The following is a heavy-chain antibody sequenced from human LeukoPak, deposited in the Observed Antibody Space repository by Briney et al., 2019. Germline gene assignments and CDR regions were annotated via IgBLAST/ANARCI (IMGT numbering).Heavy chain of an antibody. V-gene: IGHV1-18*01. CDR1: GYTFTSYG. J-gene: IGHJ4*02. Sequence: ASVKVSCKASGYTFTSYGISWVRQASGQGLEWMGWISAYNGNTNYAQKLQGRVTMTTDTSTSTAYMELRSLRSDDTAVYYCARENFRYYDSSGYYGALDYWGQGTLVTVSS. CDR3: ARENFRYYDSSGYYGALDY. D-gene: IGHD3-22*01. CDR2: ISAYNGNT.